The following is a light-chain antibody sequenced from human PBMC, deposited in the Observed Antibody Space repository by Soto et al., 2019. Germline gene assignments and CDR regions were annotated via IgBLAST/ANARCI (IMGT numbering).Light chain of an antibody. CDR2: AAS. CDR3: QQSYSTPIT. V-gene: IGKV1-39*01. J-gene: IGKJ5*01. CDR1: QSISSY. Sequence: DIQMTQSPSSLSASGGYRVTITCXASQSISSYLNWYQQKPGKAPKLLIYAASSLQSGVPSRFSGSGSGTDFTLTISSLQPEDFATYYCQQSYSTPITFGQGTRLEIK.